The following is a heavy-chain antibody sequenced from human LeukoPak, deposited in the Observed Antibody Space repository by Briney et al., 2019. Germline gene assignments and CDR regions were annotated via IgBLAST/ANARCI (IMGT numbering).Heavy chain of an antibody. Sequence: GGSLRLSCAASGFTFSSYAMSWVRQAPGKGLEWVSAISGSGGSTYYADSVKGRFTISRDNSKNTLYLQMNSLRAEDTAVYYCAKIERYFDWLSPPDDAFDIWGQGTMVTVSS. CDR3: AKIERYFDWLSPPDDAFDI. D-gene: IGHD3-9*01. J-gene: IGHJ3*02. V-gene: IGHV3-23*01. CDR2: ISGSGGST. CDR1: GFTFSSYA.